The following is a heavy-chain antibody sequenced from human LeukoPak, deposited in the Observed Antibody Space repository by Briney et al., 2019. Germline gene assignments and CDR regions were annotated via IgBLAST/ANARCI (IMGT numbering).Heavy chain of an antibody. V-gene: IGHV3-30*02. CDR2: IRYDGKIK. J-gene: IGHJ5*02. CDR3: ARNRAAAGDWLDP. D-gene: IGHD6-13*01. CDR1: GFTFSAYG. Sequence: GGSLRLSCAASGFTFSAYGVHWVRQAPGKGLEWLAFIRYDGKIKNYADSVKGRFTISRDNSKNTLYLQMNCLTTEGTSLYYCARNRAAAGDWLDPWGQGTLVIVSS.